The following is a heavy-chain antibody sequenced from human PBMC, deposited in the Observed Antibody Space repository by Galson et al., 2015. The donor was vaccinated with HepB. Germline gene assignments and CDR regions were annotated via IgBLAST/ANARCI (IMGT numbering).Heavy chain of an antibody. D-gene: IGHD3-22*01. J-gene: IGHJ4*02. Sequence: SLRLSCAASGLTFSSYSMSWVRQAPGKGLEWVAAISGSGGSTYYADSVKGRFTISRDKSKNTLYLQMNRLRAEDTAVYYCAKDWYHYDSSGLGDYWGQGTLVTVSS. V-gene: IGHV3-23*01. CDR1: GLTFSSYS. CDR2: ISGSGGST. CDR3: AKDWYHYDSSGLGDY.